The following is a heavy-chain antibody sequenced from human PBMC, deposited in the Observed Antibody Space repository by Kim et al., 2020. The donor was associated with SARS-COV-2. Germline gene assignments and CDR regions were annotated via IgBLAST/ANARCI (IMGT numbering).Heavy chain of an antibody. CDR1: GGTFSSYA. D-gene: IGHD2-2*01. V-gene: IGHV1-69*13. J-gene: IGHJ5*02. CDR2: IIPIFGTA. CDR3: ARSYCSSTSCYFLGRGYNWFDP. Sequence: SVKVSCKASGGTFSSYAISWVRQAPGQGLEWMGGIIPIFGTANYAQKFQGRVTITADESTSIAYMELSSLRSEDTAVYYCARSYCSSTSCYFLGRGYNWFDPWGQGTLVTVSS.